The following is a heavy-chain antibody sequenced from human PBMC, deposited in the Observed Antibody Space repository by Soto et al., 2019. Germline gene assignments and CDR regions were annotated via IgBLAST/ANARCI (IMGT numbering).Heavy chain of an antibody. J-gene: IGHJ6*03. CDR1: GYTFTSYA. CDR2: INAGNGNT. Sequence: ASVKVSCKASGYTFTSYAMHWVRQAPGQRLEWMGWINAGNGNTKYSQKFQGRVTITRDTSASTAYVELSSLRSEDTAVYYCARGYCSSTSCYPGLGYYYYYMDVWGKETTVTVSS. CDR3: ARGYCSSTSCYPGLGYYYYYMDV. V-gene: IGHV1-3*01. D-gene: IGHD2-2*01.